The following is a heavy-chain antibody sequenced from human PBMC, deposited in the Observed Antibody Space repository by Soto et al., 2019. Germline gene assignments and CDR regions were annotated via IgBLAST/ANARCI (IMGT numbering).Heavy chain of an antibody. CDR1: CGSVSLGSYY. CDR2: IYYSGST. Sequence: LSLTCTFSCGSVSLGSYYWIWIRQPPGKGLEWIGYIYYSGSTNYNPSLKSRVTISVDTSKNQFSLKLSSVTAADTAVYYCARGSGSKNWFDPWGQGTMVTVSS. V-gene: IGHV4-61*01. CDR3: ARGSGSKNWFDP. J-gene: IGHJ5*02. D-gene: IGHD1-26*01.